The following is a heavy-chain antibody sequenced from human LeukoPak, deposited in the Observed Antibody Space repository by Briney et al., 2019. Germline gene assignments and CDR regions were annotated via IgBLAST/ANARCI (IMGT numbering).Heavy chain of an antibody. V-gene: IGHV1-2*02. J-gene: IGHJ3*02. CDR3: ARGPYTGRGAFDI. CDR2: MNPNSGGT. CDR1: GYTFTGYY. D-gene: IGHD5-18*01. Sequence: ASVRVSCKASGYTFTGYYVHWVRQAPGQELEWMGWMNPNSGGTVYAQKFQGRVTMTRATSISTAYMEVSRLGSDDTAVYYCARGPYTGRGAFDIWGQGTMVTVSS.